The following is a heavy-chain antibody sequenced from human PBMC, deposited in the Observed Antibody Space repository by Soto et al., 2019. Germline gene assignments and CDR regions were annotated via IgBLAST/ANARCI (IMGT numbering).Heavy chain of an antibody. CDR1: GFSLTTGGVS. CDR3: TTAPLRDY. V-gene: IGHV2-5*01. D-gene: IGHD5-18*01. CDR2: IYWNDDK. J-gene: IGHJ4*02. Sequence: GPTLVNPTQTLTLTCTLSGFSLTTGGVSVGWIRQPPGKALEWLALIYWNDDKSCTPSLKSRLTITKDTSKNQVVLTMTNMDLVDTATYYCTTAPLRDYWGQGTLVTVSS.